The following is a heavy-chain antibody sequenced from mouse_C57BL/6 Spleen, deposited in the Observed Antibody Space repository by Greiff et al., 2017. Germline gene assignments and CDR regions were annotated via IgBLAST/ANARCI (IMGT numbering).Heavy chain of an antibody. D-gene: IGHD1-1*01. J-gene: IGHJ1*03. Sequence: VQLQQSGGDLVKPGGSLKLSCAASGFTFSSYGMSWVRQTPDKRLEWVATISSGGSYTYYPDSVKGRFTISRDNAKNTLYLQMSSLKSEDTAMYYCARQTPYGSSSHWYFDVWGTGTTVTVSS. CDR1: GFTFSSYG. CDR3: ARQTPYGSSSHWYFDV. CDR2: ISSGGSYT. V-gene: IGHV5-6*01.